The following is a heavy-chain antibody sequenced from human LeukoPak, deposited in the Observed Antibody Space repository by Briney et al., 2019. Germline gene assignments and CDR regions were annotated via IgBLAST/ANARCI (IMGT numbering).Heavy chain of an antibody. V-gene: IGHV3-21*01. CDR1: GFTLSSYS. CDR2: ISGSSSYI. CDR3: ARVDYDILTGYYIYAFDI. Sequence: AGGSLRLSCAASGFTLSSYSMNWVRQAPGKGLEWVSSISGSSSYIYYADSVKGRFTISRDNAKNSLYLQMNSLRAEDTAVYYCARVDYDILTGYYIYAFDIWGQGTMVTVSS. J-gene: IGHJ3*02. D-gene: IGHD3-9*01.